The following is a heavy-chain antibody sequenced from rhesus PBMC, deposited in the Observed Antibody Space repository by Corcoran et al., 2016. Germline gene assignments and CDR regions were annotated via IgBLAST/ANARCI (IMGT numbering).Heavy chain of an antibody. CDR2: IYGRGTST. J-gene: IGHJ4*01. V-gene: IGHV4-169*01. CDR3: ARLEDDYGYYYTGYYFDY. CDR1: GGSISSTY. D-gene: IGHD3-9*01. Sequence: QLQLQESGPGLVKPSETLSVTCAVSGGSISSTYWSWIRQPPGKGLEWIGRIYGRGTSTNYNPSLKGQVTLSVNTAKNQLSLKLSSVTAADTAVYYCARLEDDYGYYYTGYYFDYWGQGVLVTVSS.